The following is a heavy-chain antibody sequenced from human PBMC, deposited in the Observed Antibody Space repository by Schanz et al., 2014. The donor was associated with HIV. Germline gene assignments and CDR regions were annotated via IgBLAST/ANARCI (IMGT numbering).Heavy chain of an antibody. J-gene: IGHJ4*02. CDR2: ITWDGGST. CDR1: GFTFDDYT. D-gene: IGHD4-4*01. V-gene: IGHV3-43*01. CDR3: AKDKGGHNNYGFHY. Sequence: EVQLVESGGVVVQPGGSLRLSCAASGFTFDDYTMHWVRQAPGKGLEWVSLITWDGGSTYYADSVKGRFTISRDNSKNSLFLQMNSLTTEDTALYYCAKDKGGHNNYGFHYWGQGTLVTVSS.